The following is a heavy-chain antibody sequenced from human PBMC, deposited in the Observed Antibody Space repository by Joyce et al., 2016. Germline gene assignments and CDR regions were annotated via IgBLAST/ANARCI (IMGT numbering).Heavy chain of an antibody. V-gene: IGHV5-10-1*03. CDR2: IDPRYSYT. CDR1: DYGFTYFL. Sequence: EVQLVQSGAEVKKPGESLRISCQGFDYGFTYFLMNWVRQVPGKGLEWIGRIDPRYSYTEYNPSFQGHVVFSTDNSINTAYLQWSSLKASDTAMYYCARQDGPWGQGTLVTVSS. J-gene: IGHJ5*02. CDR3: ARQDGP. D-gene: IGHD2-15*01.